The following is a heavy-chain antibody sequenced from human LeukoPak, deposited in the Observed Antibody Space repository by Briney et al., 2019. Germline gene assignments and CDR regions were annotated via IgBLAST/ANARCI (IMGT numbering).Heavy chain of an antibody. Sequence: GGSLRLSCAASGFTFSSYAMHWVRQAPGKGLEWVAVISYDGSNKYYADSVKGRFTISRDNSKNTLYLQMNSLRAEDTAVYYCARNAIFGVVLSGLDYWGQGTLVTVSS. CDR2: ISYDGSNK. CDR3: ARNAIFGVVLSGLDY. CDR1: GFTFSSYA. D-gene: IGHD3-3*01. J-gene: IGHJ4*02. V-gene: IGHV3-30-3*01.